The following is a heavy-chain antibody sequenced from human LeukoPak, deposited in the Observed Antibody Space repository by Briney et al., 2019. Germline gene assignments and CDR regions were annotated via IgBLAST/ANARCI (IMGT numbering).Heavy chain of an antibody. J-gene: IGHJ4*02. CDR1: GFTFSSYA. D-gene: IGHD3-10*01. CDR3: ARAGITMVRGVIHGVDY. V-gene: IGHV3-30-3*01. CDR2: ISYDGSNK. Sequence: GGSLRLSCAASGFTFSSYAMHWVRQAPGKGLEWVAVISYDGSNKYYADSVKGRFTISRDNSKNTLYLQMNSLRAEDTAVYYCARAGITMVRGVIHGVDYWGQGTLVTVSS.